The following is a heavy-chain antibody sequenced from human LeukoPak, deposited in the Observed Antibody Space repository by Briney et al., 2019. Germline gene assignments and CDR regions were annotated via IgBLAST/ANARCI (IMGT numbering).Heavy chain of an antibody. V-gene: IGHV3-53*05. CDR2: IYSGGST. CDR1: GFTVSSNY. J-gene: IGHJ4*02. Sequence: GGSLRLSCAASGFTVSSNYMSWVRQAPGKGLEWVSVIYSGGSTYYADSVKGRFTISRDNSKNTVYLQMNSLRAEDTAVYYCARGEVPSTSWYTIDFWGQGTLVTVSS. D-gene: IGHD6-13*01. CDR3: ARGEVPSTSWYTIDF.